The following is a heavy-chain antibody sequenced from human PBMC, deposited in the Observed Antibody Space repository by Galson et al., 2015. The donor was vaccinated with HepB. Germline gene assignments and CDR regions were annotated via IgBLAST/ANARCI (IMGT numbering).Heavy chain of an antibody. Sequence: SCKASGYTLTNYGLSWVRQAPGQGLEWMGWVSADNGDTNYAQKFQGRVTMTTDTSTTTAYMELRSLISDDTAVYYCARVLFYYGSGSRSRPFDNWGQGTLVTVSS. D-gene: IGHD3-10*01. CDR1: GYTLTNYG. J-gene: IGHJ4*02. V-gene: IGHV1-18*01. CDR2: VSADNGDT. CDR3: ARVLFYYGSGSRSRPFDN.